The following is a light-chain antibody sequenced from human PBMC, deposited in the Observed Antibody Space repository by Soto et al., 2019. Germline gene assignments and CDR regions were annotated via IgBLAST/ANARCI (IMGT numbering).Light chain of an antibody. CDR2: YDN. J-gene: IGLJ1*01. CDR1: DIGSKS. V-gene: IGLV3-21*04. Sequence: SYELTQPPSVSVAPGKTASITCGGDDIGSKSVHWYQQKPGQAPVVVIYYDNDRPSGIPERFSGSNSGNTATLTISRVEAGDEADYYCQVWDSYSDHYVFGTGTKLTVL. CDR3: QVWDSYSDHYV.